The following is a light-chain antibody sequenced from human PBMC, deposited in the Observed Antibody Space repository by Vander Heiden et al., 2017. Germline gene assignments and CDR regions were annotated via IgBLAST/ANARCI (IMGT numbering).Light chain of an antibody. CDR3: QQSYSTPIT. V-gene: IGKV1-39*01. CDR2: AAS. Sequence: MQMTQSPSSLSASVGDRVTITCRASQSISSYLNWYQQKPGKAPKLLIYAASSLQSGVPSRFSGSGSGTDFTLTISSLQPEDFATYYCQQSYSTPITFGGGTKVEIK. CDR1: QSISSY. J-gene: IGKJ4*01.